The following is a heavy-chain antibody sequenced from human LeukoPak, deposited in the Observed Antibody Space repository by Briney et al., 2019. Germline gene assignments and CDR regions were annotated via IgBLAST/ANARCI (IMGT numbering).Heavy chain of an antibody. J-gene: IGHJ4*02. CDR1: GGTFSSYA. CDR2: IIPILGIA. CDR3: ASTLGSSGYYYLDY. Sequence: GASVKVSCKASGGTFSSYAISWVRQAPGQGLEWMGRIIPILGIANYAQKFQGRVTITADKYTSTAYMELSSLRSEDTAVYYCASTLGSSGYYYLDYWGQGTLVTVSS. V-gene: IGHV1-69*04. D-gene: IGHD3-22*01.